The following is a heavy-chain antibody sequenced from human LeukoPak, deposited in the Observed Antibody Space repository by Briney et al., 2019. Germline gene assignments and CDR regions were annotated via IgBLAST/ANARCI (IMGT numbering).Heavy chain of an antibody. J-gene: IGHJ5*02. CDR3: AVTIFGVVRWFDP. D-gene: IGHD3-3*01. CDR2: IIPIFGTA. V-gene: IGHV1-69*13. Sequence: GASVKVSCKASGGTFSSYAISWVRQAPGEGLEGMGGIIPIFGTANYAQKFRGRVTITVDESTSTAYMELSSLRSEDTAVYYCAVTIFGVVRWFDPWGQGTLVTVSS. CDR1: GGTFSSYA.